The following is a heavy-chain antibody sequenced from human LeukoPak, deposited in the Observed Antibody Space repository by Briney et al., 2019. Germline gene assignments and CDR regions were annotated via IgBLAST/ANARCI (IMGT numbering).Heavy chain of an antibody. CDR2: INPNSGGT. Sequence: GASVTVSCKASGYTFAGYYMHWVRQAPGQGLEWMGRINPNSGGTNYAQKFQGRVTMTRDTSISTAYMELSRLRSDDTAVYYCASYSSGRQFDYWGQGTLVTVSS. CDR3: ASYSSGRQFDY. V-gene: IGHV1-2*06. J-gene: IGHJ4*02. CDR1: GYTFAGYY. D-gene: IGHD6-19*01.